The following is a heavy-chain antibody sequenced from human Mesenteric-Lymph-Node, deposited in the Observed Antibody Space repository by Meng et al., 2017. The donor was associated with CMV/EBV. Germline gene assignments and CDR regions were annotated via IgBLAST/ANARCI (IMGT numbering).Heavy chain of an antibody. V-gene: IGHV3-74*01. J-gene: IGHJ5*02. Sequence: GESLKISCPASGFIFSVYSMHWVRQAPGKGLVWVSRINSDGSSTSYADSVKGRFTVSRDNAKNTLYLQMISLRAEDTAVYYCAREGSTTRNSGIRFDPWGQGTQVTVSS. CDR1: GFIFSVYS. CDR3: AREGSTTRNSGIRFDP. CDR2: INSDGSST. D-gene: IGHD4-11*01.